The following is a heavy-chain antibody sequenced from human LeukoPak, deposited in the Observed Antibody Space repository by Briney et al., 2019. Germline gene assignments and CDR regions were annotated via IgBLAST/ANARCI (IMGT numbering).Heavy chain of an antibody. CDR1: GGSISSSNR. Sequence: SETLSLTCAVSGGSISSSNRWSWVRQPPGKGLEWIGEIYHSGSTNYNPSLKSRVTISVDKSKNQFSLKLSSVTAADTAVYYCALAAPRPYYYGMDVWGQGTTVTVSS. J-gene: IGHJ6*02. CDR2: IYHSGST. V-gene: IGHV4-4*02. CDR3: ALAAPRPYYYGMDV. D-gene: IGHD6-6*01.